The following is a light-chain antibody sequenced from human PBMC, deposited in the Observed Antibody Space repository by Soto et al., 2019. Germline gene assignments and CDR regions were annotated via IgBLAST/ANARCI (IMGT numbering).Light chain of an antibody. Sequence: DIQMTQSPSMLSASVGDRVTIACRASQSIRRWLAWYQQKPGKAPKLLIFDASTLESGVPSRFSGRGSETEFTLTISSLQPDDFATYYCQQYNSYSWTFGQGTKVEIK. J-gene: IGKJ1*01. CDR2: DAS. V-gene: IGKV1-5*01. CDR1: QSIRRW. CDR3: QQYNSYSWT.